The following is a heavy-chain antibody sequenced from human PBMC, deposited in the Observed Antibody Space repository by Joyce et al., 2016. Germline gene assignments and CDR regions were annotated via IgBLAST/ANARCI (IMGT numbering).Heavy chain of an antibody. CDR2: ISAQTGHT. V-gene: IGHV1-18*01. Sequence: GPQWMGWISAQTGHTRYAQDFQGRVTLTADTSASIVYMEVRGLRSDDTAIYYCARDPPVDCSGGACFDHVSLDVWGQGTTVTVSS. CDR3: ARDPPVDCSGGACFDHVSLDV. J-gene: IGHJ6*01. D-gene: IGHD2-15*01.